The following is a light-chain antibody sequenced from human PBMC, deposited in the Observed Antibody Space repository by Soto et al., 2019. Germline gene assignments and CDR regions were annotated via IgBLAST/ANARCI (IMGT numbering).Light chain of an antibody. CDR3: CSYAGTTNV. CDR2: DVS. Sequence: QSVLTQPPSVSGSPGQSVTISCTGTSSDIGGYNYVSWYQQLPGKAPKLMIYDVSKRPSGVPDRFSGSNSGNTASLTISGLQVEDEADYYCCSYAGTTNVFGTGTKLTVL. CDR1: SSDIGGYNY. V-gene: IGLV2-11*01. J-gene: IGLJ1*01.